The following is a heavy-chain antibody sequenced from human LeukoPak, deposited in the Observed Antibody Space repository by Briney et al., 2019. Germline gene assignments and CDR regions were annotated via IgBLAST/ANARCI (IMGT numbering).Heavy chain of an antibody. D-gene: IGHD3-22*01. Sequence: GGSLRLSCAASGFTFSRYWMSWVRQAPGKGLEWAANINEDGSEKYLVDSVKGRFTISRDNAKNSLYLQMESLRAEDTAVYYCARGEYYYDGGYWGQGTLVTVSS. V-gene: IGHV3-7*04. J-gene: IGHJ4*02. CDR1: GFTFSRYW. CDR2: INEDGSEK. CDR3: ARGEYYYDGGY.